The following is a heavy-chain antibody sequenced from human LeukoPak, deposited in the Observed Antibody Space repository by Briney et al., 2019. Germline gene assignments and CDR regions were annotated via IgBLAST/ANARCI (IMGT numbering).Heavy chain of an antibody. D-gene: IGHD5-24*01. Sequence: PSETLSLTCTVSGGSISSYYWSWIRQPAGKGLEWVSNISGSGSGGSGSGGSTYYADSVKGRFTISRNNSKNTLYLQMNSLRAEDTAVYYCAKSGYNRFDYWGQGTLVTVSS. V-gene: IGHV3-23*01. CDR1: GGSISSYY. J-gene: IGHJ4*02. CDR3: AKSGYNRFDY. CDR2: ISGSGSGGSGSGGST.